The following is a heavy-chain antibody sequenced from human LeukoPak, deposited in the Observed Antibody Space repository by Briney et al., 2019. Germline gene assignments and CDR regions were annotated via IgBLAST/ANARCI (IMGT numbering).Heavy chain of an antibody. CDR1: GFTFSSYA. CDR3: TNYGDRPEAFDM. J-gene: IGHJ3*02. CDR2: INGGGGRT. D-gene: IGHD4-17*01. Sequence: GGSLRLSCAASGFTFSSYAMTWVRQAPGKGLEWVSSINGGGGRTYYPDSVKGRFTISRDNSKNTLYLQMNSLRDEDTAVYYCTNYGDRPEAFDMWGQGTMVTVSA. V-gene: IGHV3-23*01.